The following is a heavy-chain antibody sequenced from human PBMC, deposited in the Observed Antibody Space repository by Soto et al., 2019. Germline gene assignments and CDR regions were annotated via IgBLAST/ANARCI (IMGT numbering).Heavy chain of an antibody. J-gene: IGHJ4*02. V-gene: IGHV3-30*03. Sequence: QVQLVESGGGVVQPGRSLRLSCAASGFTFSTYGMHWVRQAPGKGLEWVAVMSYDGSNKYNADSVKDRFTISRDNSMNTLYLQMNSLRAEDTAVYYCATTIVGANYFDYWGQGTLVTVSS. CDR3: ATTIVGANYFDY. CDR1: GFTFSTYG. D-gene: IGHD1-26*01. CDR2: MSYDGSNK.